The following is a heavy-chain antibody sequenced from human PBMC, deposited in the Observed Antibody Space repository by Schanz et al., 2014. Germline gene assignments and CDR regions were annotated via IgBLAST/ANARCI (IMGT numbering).Heavy chain of an antibody. V-gene: IGHV1-18*04. Sequence: QVQLVQSGAEVKKPGASVKVSCTASGFNFNNYDINWVRQATGQGLEWMGWISVYNHNKEYDQKFQGRVTMTTDTSTSTAYMELRSLRSDDTAVYYCARGIGGYGANNYFDYWGQGTLVTVSS. CDR2: ISVYNHNK. CDR3: ARGIGGYGANNYFDY. D-gene: IGHD5-12*01. J-gene: IGHJ4*02. CDR1: GFNFNNYD.